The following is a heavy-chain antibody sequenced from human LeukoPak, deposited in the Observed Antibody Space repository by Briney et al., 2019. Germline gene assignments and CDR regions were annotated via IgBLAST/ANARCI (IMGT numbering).Heavy chain of an antibody. CDR2: IYYSGST. CDR1: GGSVSSGSYY. D-gene: IGHD2-15*01. J-gene: IGHJ1*01. CDR3: ARDDCSGGSCYHSG. Sequence: SETLSLTCTVSGGSVSSGSYYWSWIRQPPGKGLEWIGYIYYSGSTNYNPSLKSRVTISVDTSKNQFSLKLSSVTAADTAVYYCARDDCSGGSCYHSGWGQGTLVTVSS. V-gene: IGHV4-61*01.